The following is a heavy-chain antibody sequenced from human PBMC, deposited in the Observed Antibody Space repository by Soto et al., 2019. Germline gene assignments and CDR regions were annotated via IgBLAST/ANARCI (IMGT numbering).Heavy chain of an antibody. D-gene: IGHD3-10*01. J-gene: IGHJ4*02. CDR2: IHYSGST. Sequence: QVQLQESGPGLVKPSQTLSLTCAVSGASISSGGAYYWSWIRQSPGKGLEWIGYIHYSGSTYYNSSLKSRVTMSEDTAKNRFSLKVSSVTAADTAVYYCARSPKGLGNFDYWGQGTLVTVSS. CDR3: ARSPKGLGNFDY. V-gene: IGHV4-30-4*01. CDR1: GASISSGGAYY.